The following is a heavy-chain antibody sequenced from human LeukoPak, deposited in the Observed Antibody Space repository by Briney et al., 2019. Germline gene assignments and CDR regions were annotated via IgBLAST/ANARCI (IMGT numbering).Heavy chain of an antibody. CDR2: ISGSGFNT. CDR1: GFTFDSYA. J-gene: IGHJ3*02. Sequence: GGSLRLSCAASGFTFDSYAMNWVRQAPGKGLGWVAAISGSGFNTYYADSVKGRFTISRDNSKNTLSLQMDSLRAEDTALYYCAKDDILTGLNAFDIWGQGTMVTVSS. V-gene: IGHV3-23*01. D-gene: IGHD3-9*01. CDR3: AKDDILTGLNAFDI.